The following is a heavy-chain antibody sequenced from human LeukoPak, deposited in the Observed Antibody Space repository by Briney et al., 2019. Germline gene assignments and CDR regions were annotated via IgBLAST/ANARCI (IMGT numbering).Heavy chain of an antibody. V-gene: IGHV1-18*01. CDR2: ISAYNGNT. J-gene: IGHJ4*02. CDR3: ARAIAARPGFKGSSLKGYYFDY. CDR1: GYTFTSYG. Sequence: ASVKVSCKASGYTFTSYGISWVRQAPGQGLEWMGWISAYNGNTNYAQKLQGRVTMTTDTSTSTAYMELRSLRSDDTAVYYCARAIAARPGFKGSSLKGYYFDYWGQGTLVTVSS. D-gene: IGHD6-6*01.